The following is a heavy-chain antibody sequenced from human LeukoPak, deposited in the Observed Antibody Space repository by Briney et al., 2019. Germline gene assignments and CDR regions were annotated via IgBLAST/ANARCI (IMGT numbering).Heavy chain of an antibody. V-gene: IGHV4-34*01. CDR3: ARHRGRGGYNSHY. CDR1: GGSFSGYY. J-gene: IGHJ4*02. CDR2: IYHSGST. Sequence: PSETLSLTCAVYGGSFSGYYWSWIRQPPGKGLEWIGSIYHSGSTYYNPSLKSRVTISVDTSKNQFSLKLSSVTAADTAVYYCARHRGRGGYNSHYWGQGTLVTVSS. D-gene: IGHD5-24*01.